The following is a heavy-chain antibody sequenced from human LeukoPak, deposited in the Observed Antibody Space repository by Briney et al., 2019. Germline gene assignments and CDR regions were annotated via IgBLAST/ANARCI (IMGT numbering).Heavy chain of an antibody. CDR3: ARESGWYSAFDY. CDR1: GYTFTSYG. CDR2: ISAYNGNT. Sequence: GSVKFSCKASGYTFTSYGISWVRQAPGQGLEWMGRISAYNGNTNYAQNLQGGVTMTTDTSTSTAYMELRSLRSDDTAVYYCARESGWYSAFDYWGQGTLVTVSS. D-gene: IGHD6-19*01. J-gene: IGHJ4*02. V-gene: IGHV1-18*01.